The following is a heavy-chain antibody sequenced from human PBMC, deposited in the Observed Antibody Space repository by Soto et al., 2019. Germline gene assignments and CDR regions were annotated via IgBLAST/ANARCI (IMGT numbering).Heavy chain of an antibody. D-gene: IGHD6-6*01. Sequence: EVQLLESGGGLVQPGGSLRLSCAASGFTFSSYAMSWVRQAPGKGLEWVSAISGSGGSTYYADSVKGRFTLSRDNSKNTLYLQMNSLRAEDTAVYYCAKGSVEYSNSSSPACYFDYWGQGTLVTVSS. CDR2: ISGSGGST. J-gene: IGHJ4*02. CDR1: GFTFSSYA. V-gene: IGHV3-23*01. CDR3: AKGSVEYSNSSSPACYFDY.